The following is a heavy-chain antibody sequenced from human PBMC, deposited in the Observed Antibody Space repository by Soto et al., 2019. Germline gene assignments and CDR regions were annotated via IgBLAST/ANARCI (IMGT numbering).Heavy chain of an antibody. D-gene: IGHD5-12*01. CDR1: GITFSTYA. V-gene: IGHV1-3*04. CDR2: INTGNGNT. J-gene: IGHJ5*02. CDR3: ARAISGYVT. Sequence: QVQLVQSGAEVKKPGASVKVSCKASGITFSTYAIHWVRQAPGQSLEWMGWINTGNGNTRYSQNFQGRVTLTRDTSASTAYMDLSSLTSEDTSIYYCARAISGYVTWGQGTLVTVSS.